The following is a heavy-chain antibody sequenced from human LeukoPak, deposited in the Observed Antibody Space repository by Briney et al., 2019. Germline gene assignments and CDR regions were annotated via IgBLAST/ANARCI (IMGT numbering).Heavy chain of an antibody. D-gene: IGHD3-22*01. Sequence: GGSLRLSCAASGFTFSSYAMSWVRQAPWKGLEWVSAISGSGGSTYYADSVKGRFTISRDNSKNTLYLQMNSLRAEDTAVYYCAKDSREAHYYDSSGYYQFDYWGQGTLVTVSS. CDR1: GFTFSSYA. V-gene: IGHV3-23*01. J-gene: IGHJ4*02. CDR3: AKDSREAHYYDSSGYYQFDY. CDR2: ISGSGGST.